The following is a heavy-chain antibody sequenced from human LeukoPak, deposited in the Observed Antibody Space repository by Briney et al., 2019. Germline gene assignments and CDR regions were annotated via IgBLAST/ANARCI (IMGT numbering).Heavy chain of an antibody. J-gene: IGHJ5*02. CDR1: GGSISSYY. CDR3: ARDNSVGDTAWWFDP. Sequence: PSETLSLTCAVSGGSISSYYSSWIQQPPGKGLEWIGYIYYSGSTNYNPSLKSRVTISVDTSKNQFSLKLSSVTAADTAVYYCARDNSVGDTAWWFDPWGQGTLVTVSS. V-gene: IGHV4-59*01. D-gene: IGHD1-26*01. CDR2: IYYSGST.